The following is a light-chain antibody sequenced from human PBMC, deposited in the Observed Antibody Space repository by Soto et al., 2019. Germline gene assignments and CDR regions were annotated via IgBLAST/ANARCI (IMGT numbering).Light chain of an antibody. J-gene: IGLJ3*02. V-gene: IGLV2-14*01. CDR3: THYTGSNTLV. Sequence: QSALTQPASVSGSPGQSVTISCTGTSSDSGLSNYVSWYQQHPAKAPKLMVYDVTHRPSGVSNRFSCSNSGNTASLTISGLLVEDEADYYCTHYTGSNTLVFGGGTKMTVL. CDR1: SSDSGLSNY. CDR2: DVT.